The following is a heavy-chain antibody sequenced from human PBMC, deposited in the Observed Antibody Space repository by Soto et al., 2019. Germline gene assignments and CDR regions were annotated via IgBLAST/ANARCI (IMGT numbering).Heavy chain of an antibody. Sequence: SETLSLTCTVSGGSISSSSYYWGWIRQPPGKGLEWIGSIYYSGSTYYNPSLKSRVTISVDTSKNQFSLKLSSVTAADTAVYYCARHYVATIPYYFDYWGQGALVTVSS. CDR1: GGSISSSSYY. CDR3: ARHYVATIPYYFDY. D-gene: IGHD5-12*01. J-gene: IGHJ4*02. CDR2: IYYSGST. V-gene: IGHV4-39*01.